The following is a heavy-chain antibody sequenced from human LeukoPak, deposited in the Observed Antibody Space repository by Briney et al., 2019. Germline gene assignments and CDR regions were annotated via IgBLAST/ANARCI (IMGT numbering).Heavy chain of an antibody. CDR1: GGSISSYY. V-gene: IGHV4-59*01. CDR3: ARADSSSWYSYAFDI. Sequence: SETLSLTCTVSGGSISSYYWSWIRRPPGKGLEWIGYIYYSGSTNYNPSLKSRVTISVVTSKNQFSLKLSSVTAADTAVYYCARADSSSWYSYAFDIWGQGTMVTVSS. D-gene: IGHD6-13*01. CDR2: IYYSGST. J-gene: IGHJ3*02.